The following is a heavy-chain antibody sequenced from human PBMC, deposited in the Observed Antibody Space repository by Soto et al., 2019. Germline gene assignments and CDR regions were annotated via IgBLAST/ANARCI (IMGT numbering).Heavy chain of an antibody. Sequence: QVQLVQSGAEVKKPGSSVKVSCKASGGTFSSYAISWVRQAPGQGLEWMGGIIPIFGTANYAQKFQDRVTITADESTSTAYMELSSLRSEDTAVYYCATAAAGTGYYYYYYGMDVWGQGTTVTVSS. D-gene: IGHD6-13*01. V-gene: IGHV1-69*01. CDR1: GGTFSSYA. J-gene: IGHJ6*02. CDR2: IIPIFGTA. CDR3: ATAAAGTGYYYYYYGMDV.